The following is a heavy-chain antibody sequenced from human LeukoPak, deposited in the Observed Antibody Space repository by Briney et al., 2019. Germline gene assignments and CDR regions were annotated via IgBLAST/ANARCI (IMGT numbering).Heavy chain of an antibody. D-gene: IGHD2-21*02. CDR2: IIPIFGTA. V-gene: IGHV1-69*13. CDR1: GYTFTSYG. J-gene: IGHJ4*02. CDR3: ATWVGGDLLQ. Sequence: ASVKVSCKASGYTFTSYGISWVRQAPGQGLEWMGGIIPIFGTANYAQKFQGRVTITADESTSTAYMELSSLRSEDTAVYYCATWVGGDLLQWGQGTLVTVSS.